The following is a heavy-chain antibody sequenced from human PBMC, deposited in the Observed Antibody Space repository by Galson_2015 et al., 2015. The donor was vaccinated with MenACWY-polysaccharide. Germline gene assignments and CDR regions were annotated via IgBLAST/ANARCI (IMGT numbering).Heavy chain of an antibody. Sequence: SETLSLTCTVSGGSISRYYWSWFRQHPEKGLEWIGYMDYSGRSNDNPSLRSRLTISIDASKNQFSLQLHSVTAADTAVYYCARIPSTGTSFGWFDPWGQGTLVTVSS. V-gene: IGHV4-59*12. CDR1: GGSISRYY. D-gene: IGHD4-17*01. CDR3: ARIPSTGTSFGWFDP. J-gene: IGHJ5*02. CDR2: MDYSGRS.